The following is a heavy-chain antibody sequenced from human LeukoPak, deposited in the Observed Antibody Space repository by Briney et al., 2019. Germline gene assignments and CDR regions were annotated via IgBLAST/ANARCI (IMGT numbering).Heavy chain of an antibody. CDR1: GYTFTVYY. J-gene: IGHJ5*02. V-gene: IGHV1-2*02. CDR2: INPNSGGT. CDR3: ARDLRYPFGGFDP. D-gene: IGHD3-9*01. Sequence: ASVKVSCKASGYTFTVYYMHWVRQAPGQGGEWMGWINPNSGGTNYAQKFQGRVTMTRDTSISTAYMELSRLRSDDTAVYYCARDLRYPFGGFDPWGQGTLVTVSS.